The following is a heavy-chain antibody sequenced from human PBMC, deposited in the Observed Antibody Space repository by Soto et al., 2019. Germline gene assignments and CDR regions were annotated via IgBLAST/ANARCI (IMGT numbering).Heavy chain of an antibody. D-gene: IGHD3-10*01. CDR3: ARDTRPYYQAGSNGPYFQH. CDR1: GYTFTSYY. J-gene: IGHJ1*01. CDR2: INPSGGST. Sequence: QVQLVQSGAEVKKPGASVKVSCKASGYTFTSYYMHWVRQAPGQGLEWMGIINPSGGSTSYAQKFQGRVTMTRDTSTSTVYMELSSLRSEDTAVYYCARDTRPYYQAGSNGPYFQHWGQGTLVTVSS. V-gene: IGHV1-46*01.